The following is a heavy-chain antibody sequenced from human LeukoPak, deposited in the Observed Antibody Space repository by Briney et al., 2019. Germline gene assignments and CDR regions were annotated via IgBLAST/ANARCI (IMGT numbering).Heavy chain of an antibody. V-gene: IGHV3-23*01. CDR1: GFTFSSYA. D-gene: IGHD3-3*01. CDR2: ISGSGGST. Sequence: PGGPLRLSCAASGFTFSSYAMSWVRQAPGKGLEWVSAISGSGGSTYYADSVKGRFTISRDNSKNTLYLQMNSLRAEDTAVYYCAKTSRSGYSGYYYYGMDVWGQGTTVTVSS. CDR3: AKTSRSGYSGYYYYGMDV. J-gene: IGHJ6*02.